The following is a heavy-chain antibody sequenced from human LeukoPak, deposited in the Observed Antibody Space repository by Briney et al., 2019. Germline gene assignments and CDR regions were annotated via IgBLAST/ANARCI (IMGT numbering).Heavy chain of an antibody. CDR1: GFTFSRYW. J-gene: IGHJ4*02. V-gene: IGHV3-74*01. CDR2: IDTDGSST. Sequence: PGGSLRLSCAASGFTFSRYWMNWVRQAPGKGLVWVSRIDTDGSSTDHADSVRGRFTISRDNAKNTLYLQMNSLRAEDTAVYYCAKDPDCTSGICYTFFDYWGQGTLVTVSS. CDR3: AKDPDCTSGICYTFFDY. D-gene: IGHD2-8*01.